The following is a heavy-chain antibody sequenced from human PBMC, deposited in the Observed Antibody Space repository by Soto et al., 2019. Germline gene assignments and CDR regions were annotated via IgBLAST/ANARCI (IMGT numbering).Heavy chain of an antibody. J-gene: IGHJ6*02. V-gene: IGHV3-23*01. Sequence: GGSLRLSCAASGFTFSSYAMSWVRQAPGKGLEWVSAISGSGGSTYYADSVKGRFTISRDNSKNTLYLQMNSLRAEDTAVYYCAKDDCSSTSCYFIPAAFYYYYGMDVWGQGTTVTVSS. CDR3: AKDDCSSTSCYFIPAAFYYYYGMDV. CDR1: GFTFSSYA. D-gene: IGHD2-2*01. CDR2: ISGSGGST.